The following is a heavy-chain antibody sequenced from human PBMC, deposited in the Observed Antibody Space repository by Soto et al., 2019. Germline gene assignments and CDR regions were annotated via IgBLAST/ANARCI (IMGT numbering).Heavy chain of an antibody. CDR1: GGSVSSGSYY. J-gene: IGHJ4*02. CDR2: IYYSGST. D-gene: IGHD3-10*01. Sequence: PSETLSLTCTVSGGSVSSGSYYWSWIRQPPGKGLEWIGYIYYSGSTNYNPSLKSRVTISVDTSKNQFSLKLSSVTAADTAVYYCARMVRGVIFDYWGQGTLVTVSS. CDR3: ARMVRGVIFDY. V-gene: IGHV4-61*01.